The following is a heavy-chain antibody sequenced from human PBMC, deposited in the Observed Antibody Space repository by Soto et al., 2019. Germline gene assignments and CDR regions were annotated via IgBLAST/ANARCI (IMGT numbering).Heavy chain of an antibody. V-gene: IGHV3-33*01. CDR3: ARANIVVFYGMDV. D-gene: IGHD2-2*01. CDR2: IWYDGSNE. J-gene: IGHJ6*02. Sequence: PGGSLRLSCAASGFTFNNYGMHGVRQAPGKGLEWVALIWYDGSNEYYADSVKGRFTISRDNSKTTLNLQMNSLRVEDTAVYYCARANIVVFYGMDVWGQGTTVTVSS. CDR1: GFTFNNYG.